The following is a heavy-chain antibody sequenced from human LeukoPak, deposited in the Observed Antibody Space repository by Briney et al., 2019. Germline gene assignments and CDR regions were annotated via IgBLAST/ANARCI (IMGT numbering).Heavy chain of an antibody. CDR2: IYYSGST. V-gene: IGHV4-59*01. D-gene: IGHD4-17*01. CDR1: GGSISSYY. J-gene: IGHJ4*02. CDR3: ARGYGDYEPYFDY. Sequence: SETLSLTCTVSGGSISSYYWSCIRQPPGKGLEWIGYIYYSGSTNYNPSLKSRVTISVDTSKNQFSLKLSSVTAADTAVYYCARGYGDYEPYFDYWGQGTLVTVSS.